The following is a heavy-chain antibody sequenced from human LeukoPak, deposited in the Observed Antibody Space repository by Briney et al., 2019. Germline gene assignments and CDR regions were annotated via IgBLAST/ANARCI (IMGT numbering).Heavy chain of an antibody. CDR3: ARGWGVPGSFDY. CDR2: IYYSGST. D-gene: IGHD7-27*01. J-gene: IGHJ4*02. V-gene: IGHV4-39*07. Sequence: KSSETPSLTCTVSGGSISSNNYYWGWIRQPPGKGLEWIGSIYYSGSTYYNPSLKSRVTISVDTSKNQFSLKLSSVTAADTAVYYCARGWGVPGSFDYWGQGILVTVSS. CDR1: GGSISSNNYY.